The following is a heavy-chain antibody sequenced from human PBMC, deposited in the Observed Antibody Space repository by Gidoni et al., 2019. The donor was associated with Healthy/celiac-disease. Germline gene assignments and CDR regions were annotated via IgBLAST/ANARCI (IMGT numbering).Heavy chain of an antibody. J-gene: IGHJ4*02. CDR3: ARDIYSGYDHTFDY. V-gene: IGHV3-21*01. Sequence: EVQLVESGGGLVKPGGSLRLSCPAYGFTFRSYSMNWVRQAPGKGLEWVSSISSSSSYIYYADSVKGRFTISRDNAKNSLYLQMNSLRAEDTAVYYCARDIYSGYDHTFDYWGQGTLVTVSS. CDR1: GFTFRSYS. D-gene: IGHD5-12*01. CDR2: ISSSSSYI.